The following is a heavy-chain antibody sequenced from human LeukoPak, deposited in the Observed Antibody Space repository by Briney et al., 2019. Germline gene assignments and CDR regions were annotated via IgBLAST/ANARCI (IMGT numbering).Heavy chain of an antibody. D-gene: IGHD6-13*01. Sequence: SVKVSCKASGGTFSSYAISWVRQAPGQGLEWMGGIIPIFGTANYAQKFQGRVTITTDESTSTAYMELSSLRSEDTAVYYCARGYSSSWYHYYYYYYYMDVWGKGTTVTVSS. V-gene: IGHV1-69*05. CDR1: GGTFSSYA. CDR2: IIPIFGTA. CDR3: ARGYSSSWYHYYYYYYYMDV. J-gene: IGHJ6*03.